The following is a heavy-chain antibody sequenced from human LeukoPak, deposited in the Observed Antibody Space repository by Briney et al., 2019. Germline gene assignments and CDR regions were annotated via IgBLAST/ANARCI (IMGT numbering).Heavy chain of an antibody. Sequence: PGGSLRLSCAASGFTFSTYEMNWVRQAPGKGLEWVSYISNSATTVNYADSVKGRFTISRDNAKNSLYLQMNSLKVEDTAVYYCARGAGKYYFHGMDVWGQGTTVTVSS. J-gene: IGHJ6*02. V-gene: IGHV3-48*03. CDR3: ARGAGKYYFHGMDV. CDR1: GFTFSTYE. CDR2: ISNSATTV.